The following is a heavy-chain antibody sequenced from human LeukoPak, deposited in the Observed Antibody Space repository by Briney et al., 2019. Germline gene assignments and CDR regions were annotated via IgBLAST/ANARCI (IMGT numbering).Heavy chain of an antibody. CDR2: IFYSGST. CDR3: ARDMGSLYYGGPPRGMDV. CDR1: GGSISSYY. Sequence: SETLSLTCTVSGGSISSYYWSWIRQPPGKGLEWIGYIFYSGSTSYNPSLKSRLIISLDTSKNQFSLKLSSVTAADTAVYYCARDMGSLYYGGPPRGMDVWGQGTTVTVSS. J-gene: IGHJ6*02. V-gene: IGHV4-59*01. D-gene: IGHD4-23*01.